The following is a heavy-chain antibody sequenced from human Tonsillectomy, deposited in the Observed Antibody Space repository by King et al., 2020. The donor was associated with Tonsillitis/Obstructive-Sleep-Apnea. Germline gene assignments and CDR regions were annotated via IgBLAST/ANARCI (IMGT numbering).Heavy chain of an antibody. V-gene: IGHV5-51*01. CDR1: GYSFTTYW. CDR3: ARHEDASGRNYMDV. Sequence: VQLVQSGAEVKKPGESLRISCKGSGYSFTTYWIGWVRQMPGKGLEWMGIINPDDSDTTYSPSFQGQVTISADKSISTAYLQWSSLKASDTAMYYCARHEDASGRNYMDVWGKGTTVTVSS. D-gene: IGHD3-10*01. CDR2: INPDDSDT. J-gene: IGHJ6*03.